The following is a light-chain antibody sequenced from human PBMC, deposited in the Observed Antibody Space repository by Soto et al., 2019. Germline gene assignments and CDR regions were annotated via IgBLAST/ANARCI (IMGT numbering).Light chain of an antibody. J-gene: IGKJ2*01. Sequence: DIQMTQSPSTLSASVGERATITCRASQSISTWLAWYQQKPGQAPRLLIYDASSLDGGVPSRFSGSGSGTEFTLTISSLQPDDFATYYCQHYNDYPYTFGQGTKLEIK. CDR3: QHYNDYPYT. V-gene: IGKV1-5*01. CDR1: QSISTW. CDR2: DAS.